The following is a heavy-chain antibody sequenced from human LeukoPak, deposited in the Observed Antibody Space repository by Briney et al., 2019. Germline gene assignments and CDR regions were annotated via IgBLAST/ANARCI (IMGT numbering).Heavy chain of an antibody. D-gene: IGHD6-6*01. CDR1: GGSISSYY. Sequence: PSETLSLTCAVSGGSISSYYWSWIRQPPGKGLEWIGYIYYSGSTNYNPSLKSRVTISVDTSKNQFSLKLSSVTAADTAVYYCARAGRQLGPAGFSYWGQGTLVTVSS. V-gene: IGHV4-59*01. CDR2: IYYSGST. J-gene: IGHJ4*02. CDR3: ARAGRQLGPAGFSY.